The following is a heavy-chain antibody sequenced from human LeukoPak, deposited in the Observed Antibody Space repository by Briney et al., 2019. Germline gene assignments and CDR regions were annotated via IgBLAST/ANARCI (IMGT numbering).Heavy chain of an antibody. CDR3: ARNKNYYDSSGQLDY. CDR1: GYTFTSYG. D-gene: IGHD3-22*01. Sequence: ASVKVSCKASGYTFTSYGISWVRQAPGQGLEWMGWISAYNGNTNYAQKLQGRVTMTRDMSTSTVYMELSSLRSEDTAVYYCARNKNYYDSSGQLDYWGQGTLVTVSS. J-gene: IGHJ4*02. V-gene: IGHV1-18*01. CDR2: ISAYNGNT.